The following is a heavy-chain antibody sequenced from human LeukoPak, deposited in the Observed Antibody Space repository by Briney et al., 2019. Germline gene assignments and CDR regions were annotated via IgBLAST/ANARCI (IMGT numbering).Heavy chain of an antibody. J-gene: IGHJ6*02. D-gene: IGHD3-16*01. CDR3: ARFGVYYDMGV. Sequence: SENLSLPCTVSGGSISGYYWTWIRQPPGKGLEWIGQIHYSGKADYNPSLRSRITISVDTSKNQMSLKLSSVTAADTAVYYCARFGVYYDMGVWGQGTTVTVS. CDR1: GGSISGYY. CDR2: IHYSGKA. V-gene: IGHV4-59*01.